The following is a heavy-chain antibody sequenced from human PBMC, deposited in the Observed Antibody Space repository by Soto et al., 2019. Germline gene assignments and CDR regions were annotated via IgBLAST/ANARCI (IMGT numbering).Heavy chain of an antibody. CDR2: IYYSGST. J-gene: IGHJ4*02. V-gene: IGHV4-31*03. Sequence: SETLSLTCTVSGGSISSGGYYWSWIRQHPGKGLEWIGYIYYSGSTYYNPSLKSRVTISVDTSKNQFSLKLSSVTAADTAVYYCNVRGPTQFDYWGQGTLVTVSS. CDR3: NVRGPTQFDY. CDR1: GGSISSGGYY.